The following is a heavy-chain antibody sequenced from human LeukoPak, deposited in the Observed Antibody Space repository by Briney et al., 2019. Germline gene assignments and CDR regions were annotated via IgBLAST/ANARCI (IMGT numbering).Heavy chain of an antibody. Sequence: GGSLRLSCTASGFTFGDYAMSWVRQAPGKGLEWVGFIRSKAYGGTTEYAASVKGRFTISRDDSKSIAYLQMNSLKTEDTAVYYCTRYYDFWSGYGTFDYWGQGTLVTVSS. CDR1: GFTFGDYA. CDR2: IRSKAYGGTT. CDR3: TRYYDFWSGYGTFDY. J-gene: IGHJ4*02. D-gene: IGHD3-3*01. V-gene: IGHV3-49*04.